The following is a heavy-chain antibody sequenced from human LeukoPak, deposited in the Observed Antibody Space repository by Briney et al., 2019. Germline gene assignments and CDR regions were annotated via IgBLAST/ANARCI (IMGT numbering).Heavy chain of an antibody. CDR1: GFSFSTYA. Sequence: GGSLRLSCAASGFSFSTYAMSWVRQAPGKGLEWVSAISSSGASTYYADSVKGRFTISRDNSKNTLNLQMSGLGAEDTAVYYCAKGQELDDGVIDSWGQGTLVTVSS. CDR2: ISSSGAST. D-gene: IGHD1-1*01. J-gene: IGHJ4*02. CDR3: AKGQELDDGVIDS. V-gene: IGHV3-23*01.